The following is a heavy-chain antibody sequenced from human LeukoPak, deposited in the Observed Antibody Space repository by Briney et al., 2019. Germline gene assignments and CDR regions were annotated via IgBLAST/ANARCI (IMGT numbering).Heavy chain of an antibody. Sequence: SVKVSCKASGGTFSSYAISWVRQAPGQGLEWMGGIIPIFGTANYAQKFQGRVTITADESTSTAYMELSSLRSEDTAVYYCARESLGSVYYDILTGYSFDYWGQGTLVTVSS. J-gene: IGHJ4*02. CDR2: IIPIFGTA. CDR3: ARESLGSVYYDILTGYSFDY. D-gene: IGHD3-9*01. CDR1: GGTFSSYA. V-gene: IGHV1-69*13.